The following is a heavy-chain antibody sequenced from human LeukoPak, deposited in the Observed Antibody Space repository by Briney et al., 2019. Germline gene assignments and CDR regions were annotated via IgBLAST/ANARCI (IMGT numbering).Heavy chain of an antibody. D-gene: IGHD3-22*01. V-gene: IGHV1-46*01. CDR3: ARVGPPYDSSGYPDY. J-gene: IGHJ4*02. CDR1: GNTFTSYY. Sequence: GASVKVSCKASGNTFTSYYMHWVRQAPGQGLEWMGIINPSGGSTSYAQMFQGRVTMTRDTSTSTVYMELSSLRSEDTAVYYCARVGPPYDSSGYPDYWGQGTLVTVSS. CDR2: INPSGGST.